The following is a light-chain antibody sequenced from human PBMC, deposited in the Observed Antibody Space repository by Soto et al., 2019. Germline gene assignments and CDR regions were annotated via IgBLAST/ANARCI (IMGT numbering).Light chain of an antibody. V-gene: IGLV3-1*01. CDR1: KLGDKY. Sequence: SYELTQSPSVSVSPGQTASIACSGDKLGDKYACWYQQKPGQSPVLVIYQDNMRPSGVPDRFSGSKSGTSASLAISGLQSEDEADYYCASWDDSLNGGVFGGGTKVTVL. J-gene: IGLJ3*02. CDR2: QDN. CDR3: ASWDDSLNGGV.